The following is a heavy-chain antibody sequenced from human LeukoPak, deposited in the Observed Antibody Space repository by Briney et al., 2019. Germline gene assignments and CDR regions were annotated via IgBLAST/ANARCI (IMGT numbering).Heavy chain of an antibody. CDR3: ARDTTYYSGISYYGRLDL. V-gene: IGHV3-7*03. CDR2: INEDGSEK. CDR1: GFTFSTYW. Sequence: PEGSLRLSCAASGFTFSTYWMTWVRQAPEKGLEWVANINEDGSEKNYADSVKDRFIISSDNAKNSLFLQMNSLRAEDTAVYFCARDTTYYSGISYYGRLDLWGQGTLVTVSS. J-gene: IGHJ5*02. D-gene: IGHD2-2*01.